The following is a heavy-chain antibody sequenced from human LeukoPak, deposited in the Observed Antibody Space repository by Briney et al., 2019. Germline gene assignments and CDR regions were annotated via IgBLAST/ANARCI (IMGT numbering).Heavy chain of an antibody. CDR1: GFTFSTYT. CDR3: ARVSDSIVVVPAARIDY. V-gene: IGHV3-21*01. D-gene: IGHD2-2*01. CDR2: INSGGSTT. Sequence: PGGSLRLSCAASGFTFSTYTMNWARQAPGKGLEWVSSINSGGSTTHYADSVKGRFTISRDNAKNSLYLQMNSLRAEDTAVYYCARVSDSIVVVPAARIDYWGQGTLVTVSS. J-gene: IGHJ4*02.